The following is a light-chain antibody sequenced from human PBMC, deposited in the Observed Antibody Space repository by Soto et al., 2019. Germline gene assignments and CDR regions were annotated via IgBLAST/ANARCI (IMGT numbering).Light chain of an antibody. CDR3: EERSDWYS. V-gene: IGKV3-11*01. J-gene: IGKJ2*01. CDR2: DAS. CDR1: QSVSNF. Sequence: EIVLTQSPVTLSLSPGERATLSCRASQSVSNFLAWYQQKPGQAPRILMYDASKKATGIPARFSGSGSGTDFTLTSGSLEPEDFEVSYCEERSDWYSFGQGTKLEV.